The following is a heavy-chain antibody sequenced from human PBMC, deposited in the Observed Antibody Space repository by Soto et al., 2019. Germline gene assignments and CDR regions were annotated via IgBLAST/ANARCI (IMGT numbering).Heavy chain of an antibody. CDR2: IWYDGSNK. CDR1: EFTFNTYG. D-gene: IGHD3-16*01. CDR3: AKDRRWGTSAMDV. Sequence: QVQLVESGGGVVQPGRSLRLSCAASEFTFNTYGMHWVRQAPGKGLEWVAVIWYDGSNKYYADSVKGRFTISRDNSKNTLYLQMNGLRAEDTAVYYCAKDRRWGTSAMDVWGQGTTVTVSS. V-gene: IGHV3-33*06. J-gene: IGHJ6*02.